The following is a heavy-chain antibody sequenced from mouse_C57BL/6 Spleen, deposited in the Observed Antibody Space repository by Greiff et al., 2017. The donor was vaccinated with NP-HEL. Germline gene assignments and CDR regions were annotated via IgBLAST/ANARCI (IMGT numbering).Heavy chain of an antibody. CDR1: GYSFTGYF. CDR2: INPYNGDT. D-gene: IGHD2-4*01. J-gene: IGHJ3*01. V-gene: IGHV1-20*01. Sequence: EVQLQQSGPELVKPGDSVKISCKASGYSFTGYFMNWVMQSHGKSLEWIGRINPYNGDTFYNQKFKGKATLTVDKSSSKTHMELRSLTSEDSAVYYCARDYYDYDGFAYWGQGTLVTVSA. CDR3: ARDYYDYDGFAY.